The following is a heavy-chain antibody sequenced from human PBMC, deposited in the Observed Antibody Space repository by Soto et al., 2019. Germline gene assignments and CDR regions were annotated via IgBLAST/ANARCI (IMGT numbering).Heavy chain of an antibody. Sequence: PSETLSLTCTVSGGSIWSYYWSWIRQPPGKGLEWIGYIYSSGSTNYNPSLKSRVTISVDTSKNQFSLKLSSVTAADTAVYYCARGSGWYYYWGQGILVTVSS. CDR1: GGSIWSYY. CDR3: ARGSGWYYY. V-gene: IGHV4-4*08. D-gene: IGHD6-19*01. J-gene: IGHJ4*02. CDR2: IYSSGST.